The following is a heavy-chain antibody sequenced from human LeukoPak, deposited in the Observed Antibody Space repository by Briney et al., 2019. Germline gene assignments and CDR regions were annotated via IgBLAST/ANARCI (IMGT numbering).Heavy chain of an antibody. J-gene: IGHJ6*02. Sequence: SVKVSCTASGGTFSSYAISWVRQAPGQGLEWMGRIIPILGIANYAQKFQGRVTITADKSTRTAYMELSSLRSEDTAVYYCASYCSSTSCYRSYYYYYGMDVWGQGTTVTVSS. D-gene: IGHD2-2*01. V-gene: IGHV1-69*04. CDR2: IIPILGIA. CDR3: ASYCSSTSCYRSYYYYYGMDV. CDR1: GGTFSSYA.